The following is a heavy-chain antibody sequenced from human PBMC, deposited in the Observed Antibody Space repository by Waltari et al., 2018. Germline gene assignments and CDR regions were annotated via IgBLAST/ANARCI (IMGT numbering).Heavy chain of an antibody. Sequence: EVQLVESGGGLVQPGGSLRLSCAASGFSFSNFWMSWARQAPGKGLEWVDKINQDCSGEYYVDSEKGRFTISRDNAKNSLYLQMNSRRVEDTAVYYCQRGDYWGQGTLVTVSS. CDR3: QRGDY. J-gene: IGHJ4*02. V-gene: IGHV3-7*04. CDR1: GFSFSNFW. CDR2: INQDCSGE.